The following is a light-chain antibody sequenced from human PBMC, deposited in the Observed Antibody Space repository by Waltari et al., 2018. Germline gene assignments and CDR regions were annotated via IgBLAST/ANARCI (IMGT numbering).Light chain of an antibody. CDR1: SSDMCGYNS. CDR2: EVS. Sequence: QSALTQPASVSGSPGQSITISCTGTSSDMCGYNSVSWYQQHPGKAPTLIIYEVSYRPSGVSPRFSGSISGNTASLTISGLQAEDEADYYCSSYSSISTVIFAAGTKLTVL. J-gene: IGLJ2*01. CDR3: SSYSSISTVI. V-gene: IGLV2-14*01.